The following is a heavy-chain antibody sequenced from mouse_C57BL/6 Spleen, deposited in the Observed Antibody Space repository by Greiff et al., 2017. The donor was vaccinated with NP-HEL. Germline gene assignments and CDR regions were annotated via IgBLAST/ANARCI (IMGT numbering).Heavy chain of an antibody. CDR2: ISYDGSN. J-gene: IGHJ3*01. V-gene: IGHV3-6*01. CDR3: ARERDDYDAGAWFAY. CDR1: GYSITSGYY. Sequence: EVQLQESGPGLVKPSQSLSLTCSVTGYSITSGYYWNWIRQFPGNKLEWMGYISYDGSNNYNPSLKNRISITRDTSKNQFFLKLNSVTTEDTATYYCARERDDYDAGAWFAYWGQGTLVTVSA. D-gene: IGHD2-4*01.